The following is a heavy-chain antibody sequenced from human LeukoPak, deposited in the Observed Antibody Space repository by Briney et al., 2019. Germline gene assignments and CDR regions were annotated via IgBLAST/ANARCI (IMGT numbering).Heavy chain of an antibody. CDR2: ISAYNGNT. Sequence: ASVKVSCKASGYTFTSYGISWVRQAPGQGLEGMGWISAYNGNTNYAQKLQGRVTMTTDTSTSTAYMELRSLRSDDTAVYYCARGYDILTGYPLFDYWGQGTLVTVSS. V-gene: IGHV1-18*01. CDR1: GYTFTSYG. D-gene: IGHD3-9*01. CDR3: ARGYDILTGYPLFDY. J-gene: IGHJ4*02.